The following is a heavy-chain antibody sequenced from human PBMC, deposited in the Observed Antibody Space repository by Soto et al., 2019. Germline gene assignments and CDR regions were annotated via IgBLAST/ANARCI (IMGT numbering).Heavy chain of an antibody. J-gene: IGHJ4*02. CDR2: ISAYNTNT. Sequence: QVQLVQSGAEVKKPGASVKVSCKTSGYTFTSYHISWVRQAPGQGLEWMGWISAYNTNTNYAQKFQGRVTMTTDTLTSTAYMELRXLRSXDTAVYYCARDTPPTDYWGQGTLVTVSS. CDR3: ARDTPPTDY. V-gene: IGHV1-18*01. CDR1: GYTFTSYH.